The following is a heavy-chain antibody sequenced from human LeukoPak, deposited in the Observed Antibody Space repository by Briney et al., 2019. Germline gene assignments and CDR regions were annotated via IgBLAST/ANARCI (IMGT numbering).Heavy chain of an antibody. CDR3: ARARNYYYGSGSYYLFAFDI. CDR2: IKQDGSEK. Sequence: GGSLRLSCAASGFTFSSYWMSWVRQAPGKGLEWVANIKQDGSEKYYVDSVKGRFTISRDNAKNSLYLQMNSLRAEDTAVYYCARARNYYYGSGSYYLFAFDIWGQGTMVTVSS. D-gene: IGHD3-10*01. J-gene: IGHJ3*02. V-gene: IGHV3-7*01. CDR1: GFTFSSYW.